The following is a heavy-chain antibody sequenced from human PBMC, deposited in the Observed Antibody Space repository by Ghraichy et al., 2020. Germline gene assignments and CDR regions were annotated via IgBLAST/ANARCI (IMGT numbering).Heavy chain of an antibody. D-gene: IGHD2-2*01. Sequence: SETLSLTCTVSGGSISSGDYYWSWIRQPPGKGLEWIGYIYFSGSTYYNPSLKSRVTISVDTSKNQFSLKLSSVTAADTAVYYCARVPYPAAKYYFDYWGQGTLVTVSS. V-gene: IGHV4-30-4*08. J-gene: IGHJ4*02. CDR3: ARVPYPAAKYYFDY. CDR1: GGSISSGDYY. CDR2: IYFSGST.